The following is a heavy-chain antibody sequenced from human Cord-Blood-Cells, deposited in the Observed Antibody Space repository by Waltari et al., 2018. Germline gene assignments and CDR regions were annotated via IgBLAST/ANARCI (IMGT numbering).Heavy chain of an antibody. V-gene: IGHV4-39*07. CDR1: GGSISSSSYY. CDR3: ARPGTTGTTGFDY. J-gene: IGHJ4*02. D-gene: IGHD1-1*01. CDR2: IYYSGGT. Sequence: QLQLQESGPGLVKPSETLSLTCTVSGGSISSSSYYWGWIRQPPGKGLEWIGSIYYSGGTYYTPALKSRVTISVDTSKNQFSLKLSSVTAADTAVYYCARPGTTGTTGFDYWGQGTLVTVSS.